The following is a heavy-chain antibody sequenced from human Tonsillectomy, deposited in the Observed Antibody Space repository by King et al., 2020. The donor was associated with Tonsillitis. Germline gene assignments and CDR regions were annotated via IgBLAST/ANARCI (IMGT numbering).Heavy chain of an antibody. Sequence: HVQLVESGGGVVQPGRSLRLSCAASGFTFSSYGMHWVRQAPGKGLEWVAVISYDGSNKYYADSVKGRFTISRDNSKNTLYLQMNSLRAEDTAVYYCAKEKGDYAFYFDYWGQGTLVTVSS. CDR2: ISYDGSNK. CDR1: GFTFSSYG. D-gene: IGHD4-17*01. CDR3: AKEKGDYAFYFDY. J-gene: IGHJ4*02. V-gene: IGHV3-30*18.